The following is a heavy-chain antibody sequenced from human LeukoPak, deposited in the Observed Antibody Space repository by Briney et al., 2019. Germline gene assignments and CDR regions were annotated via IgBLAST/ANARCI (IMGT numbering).Heavy chain of an antibody. V-gene: IGHV3-74*01. Sequence: GGSLRLSCAASGFTFSSYWMHWVRQAPGKGLVWVSRINSDGSSTSYADSVKGRFTISRDNAKNTLYLQMNSLRAEDTAVYYCAREASVYGDYYALSAFDIWGQGTMVTVSS. D-gene: IGHD4-17*01. J-gene: IGHJ3*02. CDR1: GFTFSSYW. CDR2: INSDGSST. CDR3: AREASVYGDYYALSAFDI.